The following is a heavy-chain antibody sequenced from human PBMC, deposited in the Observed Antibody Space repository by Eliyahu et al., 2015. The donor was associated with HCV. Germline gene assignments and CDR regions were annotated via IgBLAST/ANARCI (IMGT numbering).Heavy chain of an antibody. CDR1: GFTXSXHY. CDR2: SRNKVNSYTT. Sequence: EVHLEESGGTLVQPGGSLRLSCAASGFTXSXHYMDWVRQAPGKGLEWVGRSRNKVNSYTTEYAASVKGRFTISRDESNYSLFLQMNSLKTEDTAVYYCVRLEGNVNGRYYPGSWGQDTLATVSS. CDR3: VRLEGNVNGRYYPGS. V-gene: IGHV3-72*01. D-gene: IGHD2-8*01. J-gene: IGHJ1*01.